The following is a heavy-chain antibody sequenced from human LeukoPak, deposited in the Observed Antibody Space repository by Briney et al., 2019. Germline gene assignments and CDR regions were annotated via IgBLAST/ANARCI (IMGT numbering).Heavy chain of an antibody. CDR1: AVSISSCPYF. V-gene: IGHV4-39*01. CDR3: ARLKPTDYHYWTAWGFDH. Sequence: PSETLSLTCTISAVSISSCPYFWAWIRQPLGKGLEWIGSMPYTGTTYYNPSLKSRLTMSADTSKNQFSLNLTSVTAADTAVYFCARLKPTDYHYWTAWGFDHWGQGSLVTVSS. D-gene: IGHD3-3*01. CDR2: MPYTGTT. J-gene: IGHJ4*02.